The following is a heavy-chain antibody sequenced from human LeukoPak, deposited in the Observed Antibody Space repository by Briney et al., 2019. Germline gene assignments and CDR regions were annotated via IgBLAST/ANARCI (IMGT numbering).Heavy chain of an antibody. Sequence: ASVKVSCKASGYSFTSYYMDWVRQAPGQGLEWMGMINPRSGGTSYAQKFQGRVTMTRDTSTGTVYMELSSLRSEDTAVYYCARDVPAVGILIEDYGMDVWGQGTTVTVSS. CDR1: GYSFTSYY. V-gene: IGHV1-46*01. CDR3: ARDVPAVGILIEDYGMDV. CDR2: INPRSGGT. D-gene: IGHD3-3*02. J-gene: IGHJ6*02.